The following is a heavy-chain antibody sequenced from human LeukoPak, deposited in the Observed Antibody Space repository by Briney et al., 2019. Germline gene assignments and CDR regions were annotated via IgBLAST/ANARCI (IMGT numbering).Heavy chain of an antibody. D-gene: IGHD3-16*01. CDR2: IYYSGST. Sequence: SETLSLTCTVSGGSISSGGYYWSWIRQHPGKGLEWIGYIYYSGSTYYNPSLKSRVTISVDTSKNQFSLKLSSVTAADTAVYYCARDRLWDYFDYWGQGTLVTVSS. CDR1: GGSISSGGYY. V-gene: IGHV4-31*03. J-gene: IGHJ4*02. CDR3: ARDRLWDYFDY.